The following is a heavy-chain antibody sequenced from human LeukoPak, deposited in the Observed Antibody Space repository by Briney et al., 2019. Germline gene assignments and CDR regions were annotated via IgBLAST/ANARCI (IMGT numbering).Heavy chain of an antibody. CDR2: ISRTGDGT. D-gene: IGHD4-23*01. Sequence: GGSLRLSCAASGFTFSTYAMSWVRQAPGKGLEWVSTISRTGDGTYYADSVEGRFTISRDNSNNMLYVQMYSLRAEDTAVYYCAKGVTGRYYGGDLWGQGTLVTVSS. V-gene: IGHV3-23*01. J-gene: IGHJ5*02. CDR1: GFTFSTYA. CDR3: AKGVTGRYYGGDL.